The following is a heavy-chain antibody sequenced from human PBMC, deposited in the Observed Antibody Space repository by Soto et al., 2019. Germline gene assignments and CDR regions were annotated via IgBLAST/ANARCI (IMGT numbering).Heavy chain of an antibody. D-gene: IGHD4-17*01. CDR1: GGSISSGGYY. V-gene: IGHV4-31*03. CDR3: ARGGVTTPDY. Sequence: SETLSLTCTVSGGSISSGGYYWSWIRQHPGKGLEWIGYIYYSGSTYYNPSLKSRVTISVDTSKNQFSLKLSSVTAADTAVYYCARGGVTTPDYWGQGTLVTVSS. CDR2: IYYSGST. J-gene: IGHJ4*02.